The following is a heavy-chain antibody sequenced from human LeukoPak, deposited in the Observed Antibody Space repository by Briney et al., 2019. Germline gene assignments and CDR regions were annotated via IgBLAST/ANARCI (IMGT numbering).Heavy chain of an antibody. Sequence: ASVKVSCKASGYTFTNYGITWVRQAPGQGLEWMGWISAYNGNTNYAQKFQGRVTVTTDTSTNTAYMALRSLRSGDTAVYYCARDVYYYDSSGYYNAYWGQGTLVTVSS. D-gene: IGHD3-22*01. CDR1: GYTFTNYG. V-gene: IGHV1-18*01. CDR2: ISAYNGNT. CDR3: ARDVYYYDSSGYYNAY. J-gene: IGHJ4*02.